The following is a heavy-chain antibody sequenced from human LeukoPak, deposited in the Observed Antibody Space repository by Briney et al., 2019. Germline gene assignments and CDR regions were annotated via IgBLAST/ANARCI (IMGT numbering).Heavy chain of an antibody. Sequence: GESLKISCNVSGYSFTSYWIGWVRQMPGKGLEWMAIIYPGDSDTRYSPSLQGQVTISADKSISTAYLQWSSLKASDTAMYYCARSSDSSGYYDCFDYWGQGTLVTVSS. J-gene: IGHJ4*02. CDR3: ARSSDSSGYYDCFDY. CDR2: IYPGDSDT. CDR1: GYSFTSYW. V-gene: IGHV5-51*01. D-gene: IGHD3-22*01.